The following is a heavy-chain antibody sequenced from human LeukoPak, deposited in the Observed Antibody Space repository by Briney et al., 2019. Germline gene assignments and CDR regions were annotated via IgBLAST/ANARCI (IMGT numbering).Heavy chain of an antibody. D-gene: IGHD3-10*01. V-gene: IGHV3-30*18. CDR2: ISYDGSNK. Sequence: PGKSLRLSCAASGFTFSDHVIHWVRQAPGKGLEWVAVISYDGSNKYYADSVKGRFTISRDNSKNTLYLQVNSLRAEDTAVYYCAKDQDGSGIYDYWGQGTLVTVSS. CDR1: GFTFSDHV. J-gene: IGHJ4*02. CDR3: AKDQDGSGIYDY.